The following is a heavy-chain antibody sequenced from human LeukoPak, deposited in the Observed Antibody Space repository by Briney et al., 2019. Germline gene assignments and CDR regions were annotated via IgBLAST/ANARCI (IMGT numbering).Heavy chain of an antibody. Sequence: GGSLSLSCAASGFSFSTHNMNWVRQAPGKGLQWISYINADSSTIQYADSVRGRFTTSRDNAKNSLYLQMNSLRAEDTAVYYCVRDNSRGQSLGVIYWGQGSLVTVSS. CDR3: VRDNSRGQSLGVIY. V-gene: IGHV3-48*01. CDR1: GFSFSTHN. CDR2: INADSSTI. D-gene: IGHD3-22*01. J-gene: IGHJ4*02.